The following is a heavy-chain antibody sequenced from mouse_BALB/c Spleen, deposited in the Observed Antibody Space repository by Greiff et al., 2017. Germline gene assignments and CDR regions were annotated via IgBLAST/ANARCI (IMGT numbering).Heavy chain of an antibody. J-gene: IGHJ3*01. CDR3: ARGAITTSWFAY. V-gene: IGHV1-9*01. D-gene: IGHD2-4*01. CDR2: ILPGSGST. Sequence: QVQLQQSGAELMKPGASVKISCKATGYTFSSYWIEWVKQRPGHGLEWIGEILPGSGSTNYNEKFKGKATFTADTSSNTAYMQLSSLTSEDSAVYYCARGAITTSWFAYWGQGTLVTVSA. CDR1: GYTFSSYW.